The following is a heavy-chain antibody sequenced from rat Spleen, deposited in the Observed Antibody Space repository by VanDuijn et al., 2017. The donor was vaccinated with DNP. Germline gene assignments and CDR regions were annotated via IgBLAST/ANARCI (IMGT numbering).Heavy chain of an antibody. J-gene: IGHJ2*01. CDR2: ISYDGSRT. V-gene: IGHV5S10*01. Sequence: EVQLVESGGGLVQPGNSLKLSCAASGFTFGDYAMAWVRQAPTEGLECVATISYDGSRTYYRDSVKGRFTISRDNAKSTLYLQMDSLRSEDTATYYCTTDFERGYWGQGVMVTVSS. CDR3: TTDFERGY. CDR1: GFTFGDYA. D-gene: IGHD1-11*01.